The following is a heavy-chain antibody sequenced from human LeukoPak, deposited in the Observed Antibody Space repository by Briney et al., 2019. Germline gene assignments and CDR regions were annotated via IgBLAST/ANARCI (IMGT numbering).Heavy chain of an antibody. Sequence: ASVKVSCKASGYTFTSYGISWVRQAPGQGLEWMGWISGYNGNTNYAQKLQGRVTMTTDTSTSTAYMELRSLRSDDTAVYYCAREYSSSWYTDYYYYYMDVWGKGTTVTVSS. V-gene: IGHV1-18*01. D-gene: IGHD6-13*01. J-gene: IGHJ6*03. CDR1: GYTFTSYG. CDR3: AREYSSSWYTDYYYYYMDV. CDR2: ISGYNGNT.